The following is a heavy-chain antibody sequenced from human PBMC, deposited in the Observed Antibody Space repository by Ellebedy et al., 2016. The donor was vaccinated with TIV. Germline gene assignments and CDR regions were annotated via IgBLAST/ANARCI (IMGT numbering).Heavy chain of an antibody. CDR2: ISSSGSTI. Sequence: GESLKISCAASGFTFSDYYMSWIRQAPGKGLEWVSYISSSGSTIYYADSVKGRFTISRDNAKNSLYLQMNSLRAEDTAVYYCAGGVPAAITHYYYYGMDVWGQGTTVTVSS. J-gene: IGHJ6*02. V-gene: IGHV3-11*01. D-gene: IGHD2-2*01. CDR1: GFTFSDYY. CDR3: AGGVPAAITHYYYYGMDV.